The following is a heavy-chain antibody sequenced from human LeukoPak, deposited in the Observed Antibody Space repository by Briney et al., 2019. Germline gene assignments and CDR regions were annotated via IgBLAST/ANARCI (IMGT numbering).Heavy chain of an antibody. V-gene: IGHV3-21*01. J-gene: IGHJ4*02. CDR2: ISSSGIYI. CDR3: ARDIGSPGIGY. Sequence: GGSLRLSCAASGFTFSSYWMSWVRQAPGKGLEWVSSISSSGIYIYYADSVNGRFTVFRDNAKNSLYLQMSSLRAEDTAVYYCARDIGSPGIGYWGQGTLVTVSS. D-gene: IGHD3-16*02. CDR1: GFTFSSYW.